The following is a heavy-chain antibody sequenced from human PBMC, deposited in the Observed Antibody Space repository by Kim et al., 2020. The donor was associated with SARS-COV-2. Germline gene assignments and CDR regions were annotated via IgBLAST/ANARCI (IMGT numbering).Heavy chain of an antibody. J-gene: IGHJ4*02. Sequence: GGSLRLSCAASGFTFSSYAMSWVRQAPGKGLEWVSAISGSGGSTYYADSVKGRFTISRDNSKNTLYLQMNSLRAEDTAVYYCAKGVPYYYGSGSYSDYWGQGTLVTVSS. CDR3: AKGVPYYYGSGSYSDY. D-gene: IGHD3-10*01. CDR2: ISGSGGST. CDR1: GFTFSSYA. V-gene: IGHV3-23*01.